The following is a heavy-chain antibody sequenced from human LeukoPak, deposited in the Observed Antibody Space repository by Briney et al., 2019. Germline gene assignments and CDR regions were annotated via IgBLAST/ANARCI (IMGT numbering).Heavy chain of an antibody. CDR1: GGSITSSSYY. D-gene: IGHD3-10*01. Sequence: PSETLSLTCTVSGGSITSSSYYWGWIRQHPGKGLEWIGYTSNSDYPDSNPSLKSRVTISLDTSKNQFSLKLRSVTAADAAVYYCAREPTQPLRFGEFHPFDNWGQGTLVTVSS. CDR2: TSNSDYP. V-gene: IGHV4-31*03. J-gene: IGHJ4*02. CDR3: AREPTQPLRFGEFHPFDN.